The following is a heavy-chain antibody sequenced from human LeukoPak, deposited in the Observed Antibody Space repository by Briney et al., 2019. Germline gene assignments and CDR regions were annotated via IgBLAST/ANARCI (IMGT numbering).Heavy chain of an antibody. CDR2: IRYDGSNK. CDR3: AKASRFLEWLPPAYYYYMDV. D-gene: IGHD3-3*01. Sequence: PGGSLRLSCAASGFTFSSYGMHWVRQAPGKGLEWVAFIRYDGSNKYYADSVKGRFTISRDNSKNTLYLQMNSLRAEDTAVYYCAKASRFLEWLPPAYYYYMDVWGKGTTVTVSS. V-gene: IGHV3-30*02. J-gene: IGHJ6*03. CDR1: GFTFSSYG.